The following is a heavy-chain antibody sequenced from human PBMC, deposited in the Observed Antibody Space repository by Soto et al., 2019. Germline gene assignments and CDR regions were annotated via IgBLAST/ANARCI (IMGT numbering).Heavy chain of an antibody. V-gene: IGHV3-30-3*01. Sequence: QSGGSLRLSCAASGFTFSSYAMHWVRQAPGKGLEWVAVISYDGSNKYYADSVKGRFTISRDNSKNTLYLQMNSLRAEDTAVYYCARDLDYYDSSGYQGAGYGMDVWGQGTTVTVSS. D-gene: IGHD3-22*01. CDR1: GFTFSSYA. CDR2: ISYDGSNK. CDR3: ARDLDYYDSSGYQGAGYGMDV. J-gene: IGHJ6*02.